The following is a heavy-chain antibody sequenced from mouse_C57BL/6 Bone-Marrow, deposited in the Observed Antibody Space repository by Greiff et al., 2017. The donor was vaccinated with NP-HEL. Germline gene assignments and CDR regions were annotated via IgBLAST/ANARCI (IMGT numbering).Heavy chain of an antibody. CDR1: GFSLTSYA. D-gene: IGHD1-1*01. Sequence: VQVVESGPGLVAPSQSLSITCTVSGFSLTSYAISWVRQPPGKGLEWLGVIWTGGGTNYNSALKSRLSISKDNSKSQVFLKMNSLQTDDTARYYCARNLILLYYAMDYWGQGTSVTVSS. J-gene: IGHJ4*01. V-gene: IGHV2-9-1*01. CDR3: ARNLILLYYAMDY. CDR2: IWTGGGT.